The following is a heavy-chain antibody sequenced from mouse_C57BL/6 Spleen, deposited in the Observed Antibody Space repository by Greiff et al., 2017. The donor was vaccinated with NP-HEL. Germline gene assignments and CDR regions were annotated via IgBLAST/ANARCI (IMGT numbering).Heavy chain of an antibody. CDR1: GYAFSSYW. CDR2: IYPGDGDT. CDR3: AREERGWYCDV. Sequence: VKLMESGAELVKPGASVKISCKASGYAFSSYWMNWVKQRPGKGLEWIGQIYPGDGDTNYNGKFKGKATLTADKSSSTAYMQLSSLTSEDSAVYFCAREERGWYCDVWGTGTTVTVSS. V-gene: IGHV1-80*01. J-gene: IGHJ1*03.